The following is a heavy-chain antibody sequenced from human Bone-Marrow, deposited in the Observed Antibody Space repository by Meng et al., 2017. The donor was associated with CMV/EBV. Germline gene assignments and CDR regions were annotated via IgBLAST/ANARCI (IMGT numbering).Heavy chain of an antibody. V-gene: IGHV3-74*01. D-gene: IGHD5-18*01. Sequence: GGSLRLSCAASGFTFSSYWMHWVRQAPGKGLVWVSRINSDGSSTSYADSVKGRFTISRDNAKNTLYLQMNSLRAEDTAVYYCARASPLDTAMVFYYYYGMDVWGQGTTVTGYS. CDR2: INSDGSST. J-gene: IGHJ6*01. CDR1: GFTFSSYW. CDR3: ARASPLDTAMVFYYYYGMDV.